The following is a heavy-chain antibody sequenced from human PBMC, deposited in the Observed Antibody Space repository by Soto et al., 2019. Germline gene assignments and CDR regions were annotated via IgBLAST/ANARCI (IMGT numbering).Heavy chain of an antibody. V-gene: IGHV4-4*02. CDR2: IFHSGST. CDR1: GGSISSSNW. Sequence: QVQLQESGPGLVKSSGTLSLTCAVSGGSISSSNWWSWVRQPPAKGLEWIGQIFHSGSTNYNTSLKSRVTISVDKFKNLFSLKLTSVTAADTAVYYCARRPSSRYLVGFWGQGNLVTVSS. D-gene: IGHD3-16*02. J-gene: IGHJ4*02. CDR3: ARRPSSRYLVGF.